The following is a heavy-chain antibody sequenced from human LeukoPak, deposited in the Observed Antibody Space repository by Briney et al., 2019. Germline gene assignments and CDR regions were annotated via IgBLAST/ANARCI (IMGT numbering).Heavy chain of an antibody. J-gene: IGHJ5*02. CDR1: GGSISSDSYY. CDR2: IYYSGST. V-gene: IGHV4-39*01. D-gene: IGHD3-10*01. Sequence: SETLSLTCTVSGGSISSDSYYWGWIRQPPGKGLQWIGCIYYSGSTYYKPSLKSRVSISVDTSKNQFSLKLTSVTAADTAVYYCARASLLWFGNSNWFDPWGQGTLVTVSS. CDR3: ARASLLWFGNSNWFDP.